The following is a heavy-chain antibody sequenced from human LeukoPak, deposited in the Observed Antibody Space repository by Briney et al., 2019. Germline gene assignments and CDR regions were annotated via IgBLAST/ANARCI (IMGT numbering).Heavy chain of an antibody. CDR1: GFTFSNYA. CDR2: IRGDGVTT. V-gene: IGHV3-23*01. J-gene: IGHJ4*02. CDR3: AKDYPYGSGSYYNFDY. D-gene: IGHD3-10*01. Sequence: GGSLRLSCAASGFTFSNYAMNWVRQAPGEGLEWVSGIRGDGVTTYYADSVKGRFTISRDNSKNTLYLQMNSLRAEDTAVYYCAKDYPYGSGSYYNFDYWGQGTLVTVSS.